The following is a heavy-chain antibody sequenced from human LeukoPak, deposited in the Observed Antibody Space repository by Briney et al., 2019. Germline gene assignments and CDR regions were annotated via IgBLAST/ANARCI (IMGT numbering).Heavy chain of an antibody. D-gene: IGHD1-26*01. V-gene: IGHV1-18*01. CDR1: GYTFTSYG. Sequence: ASVKVSCKASGYTFTSYGISWVRQAPGQGLEWMGWISAYNGDTNYAQKLQGRVTMTTDTSTSTAYMELRSLRSDDTAVYYCAARSIVGANFDYWGQGTLVTVSS. CDR2: ISAYNGDT. CDR3: AARSIVGANFDY. J-gene: IGHJ4*02.